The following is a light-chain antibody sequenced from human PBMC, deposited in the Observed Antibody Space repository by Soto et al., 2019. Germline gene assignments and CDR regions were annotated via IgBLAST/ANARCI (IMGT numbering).Light chain of an antibody. CDR1: QGISTY. V-gene: IGKV1-27*01. CDR2: AAS. CDR3: QNYYGAPWT. J-gene: IGKJ1*01. Sequence: DIQMTQSPSSLSASVGDRVTITCRASQGISTYLVWYQQKPGTVPKLLIFAASTLHSGVPCRFSGSGSGTDFTLTISSLQPEDVATYYCQNYYGAPWTFGQGTKVEIK.